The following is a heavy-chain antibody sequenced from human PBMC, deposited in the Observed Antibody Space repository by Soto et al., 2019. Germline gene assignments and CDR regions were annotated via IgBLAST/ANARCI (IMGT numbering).Heavy chain of an antibody. V-gene: IGHV5-10-1*01. J-gene: IGHJ6*02. Sequence: GESLKISCKGSGYSFTSYWLSWVRQMPGKGLEWMGRIDTSASYTHYSPSFQGHVTISADKSIITAYLQWSSLKASETAMYYCARHQGMAVAGTPYGMDVGGQGTTVTVSS. CDR1: GYSFTSYW. CDR3: ARHQGMAVAGTPYGMDV. CDR2: IDTSASYT. D-gene: IGHD6-19*01.